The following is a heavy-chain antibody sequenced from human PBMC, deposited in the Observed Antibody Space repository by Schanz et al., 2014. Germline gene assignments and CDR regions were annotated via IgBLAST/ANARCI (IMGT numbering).Heavy chain of an antibody. CDR3: ARLRGGGVIITT. D-gene: IGHD3-10*01. CDR2: MYSSGST. J-gene: IGHJ5*02. Sequence: QLQLQESGPGLVKASETLSLTCSVSGGSINSGGYRWGWIRQPPGKGLEWIGTMYSSGSTYYNPSLKGGFTISEDPPRTQFPLRVLSVTAADTALYYCARLRGGGVIITTWGQGTLVTVSS. V-gene: IGHV4-39*01. CDR1: GGSINSGGYR.